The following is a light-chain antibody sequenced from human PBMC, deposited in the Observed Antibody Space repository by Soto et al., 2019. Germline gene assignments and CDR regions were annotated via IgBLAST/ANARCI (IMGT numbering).Light chain of an antibody. J-gene: IGLJ2*01. CDR3: SSYAGSNNLV. V-gene: IGLV2-8*01. CDR2: EVS. Sequence: QSALTQPPSASVSPGQSVTVSCTGTSSDVGGYNYVSWYQQHPGKAPKLMIYEVSKRPSGVPDRFSGSKSGNTASLTVSGLQAEDEAEYYCSSYAGSNNLVFGGGTK. CDR1: SSDVGGYNY.